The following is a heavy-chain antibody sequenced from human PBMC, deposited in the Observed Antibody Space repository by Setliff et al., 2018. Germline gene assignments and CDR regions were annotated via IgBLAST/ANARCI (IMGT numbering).Heavy chain of an antibody. CDR2: INHSGST. CDR3: ARGLAVNRFDP. CDR1: GGSFDTYY. D-gene: IGHD3-3*02. J-gene: IGHJ5*02. Sequence: KSSETLSLTCAVYGGSFDTYYWSWIRQPPGKGLEWIGEINHSGSTNYNPSLTSRVSISVDTSKNQFSLNLTSVTAADTAVYYCARGLAVNRFDPWGQGTLVTVSS. V-gene: IGHV4-34*01.